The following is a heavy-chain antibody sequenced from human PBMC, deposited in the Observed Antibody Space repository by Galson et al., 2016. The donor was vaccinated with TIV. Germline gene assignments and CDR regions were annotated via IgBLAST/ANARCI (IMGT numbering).Heavy chain of an antibody. Sequence: TLSLTCTVSGGSISSGGYYWSWIRQHPGKGLEWIGYIFHSGNTYYNPSLKSRVSISVDKSKNQFSLKLSSATAADTAVYYCAAGGFCSNNDGYYGGVDSWGQGTLVTVSS. CDR2: IFHSGNT. CDR1: GGSISSGGYY. V-gene: IGHV4-31*03. J-gene: IGHJ4*02. CDR3: AAGGFCSNNDGYYGGVDS. D-gene: IGHD3-3*01.